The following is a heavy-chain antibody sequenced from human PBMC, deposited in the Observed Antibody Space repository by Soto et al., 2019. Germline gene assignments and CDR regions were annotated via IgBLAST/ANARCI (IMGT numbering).Heavy chain of an antibody. D-gene: IGHD5-18*01. CDR2: IYYSGST. J-gene: IGHJ6*02. CDR3: ACIFSGGYGYGFYYYGMDV. Sequence: PSETLSLTCAVSGGSISSGGFSWSWIRQPPGKGLESIGYIYYSGSTYYNPSLKSRVTISVDTSKNQFSLKLSSVTAADTAVYYCACIFSGGYGYGFYYYGMDVWGQGTTVTVSS. CDR1: GGSISSGGFS. V-gene: IGHV4-30-2*03.